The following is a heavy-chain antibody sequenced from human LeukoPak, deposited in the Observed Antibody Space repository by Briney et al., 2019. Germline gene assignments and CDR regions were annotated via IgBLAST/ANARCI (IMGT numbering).Heavy chain of an antibody. CDR3: ARDGPDYDFWSGCPDY. CDR1: GFMFSTYW. J-gene: IGHJ4*02. CDR2: IRTDGSTT. D-gene: IGHD3-3*01. Sequence: GGSLRLSCAASGFMFSTYWMRWVRQPPGKRLVWVSRIRTDGSTTNYADSVKGRFTISRDNAKNTVYLQMNSLRAEDTAVYYCARDGPDYDFWSGCPDYWGQGTLVTVSS. V-gene: IGHV3-74*01.